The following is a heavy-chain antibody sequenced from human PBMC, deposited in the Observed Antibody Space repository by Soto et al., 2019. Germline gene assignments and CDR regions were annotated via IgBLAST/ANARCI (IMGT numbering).Heavy chain of an antibody. CDR3: ARHTGLPLSRAFDI. J-gene: IGHJ3*02. Sequence: QVQLQESGPGLVKPSETLTLTCTVSGGSISSYYWSWIRQPPGKGLEWIGYIYYSGSTNDNPSLKSRGTILVAPYKIQFSLQLCSVAAADTAVYYCARHTGLPLSRAFDIWGQGTMVTVSS. V-gene: IGHV4-59*08. CDR2: IYYSGST. D-gene: IGHD3-16*01. CDR1: GGSISSYY.